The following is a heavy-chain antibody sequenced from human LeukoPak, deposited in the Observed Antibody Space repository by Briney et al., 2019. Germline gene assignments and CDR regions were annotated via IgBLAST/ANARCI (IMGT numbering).Heavy chain of an antibody. V-gene: IGHV4-4*09. Sequence: SETLSLTCTVSVGSISSSYWSWIRQPPGKGLGWIGYISTSAGTDYNPSLRSRVTISVDTSKNQFSLTLSTVTAADTAVYYCARLRGDRTAMVDYWGQGTLVTVSS. D-gene: IGHD5-18*01. CDR3: ARLRGDRTAMVDY. J-gene: IGHJ4*02. CDR1: VGSISSSY. CDR2: ISTSAGT.